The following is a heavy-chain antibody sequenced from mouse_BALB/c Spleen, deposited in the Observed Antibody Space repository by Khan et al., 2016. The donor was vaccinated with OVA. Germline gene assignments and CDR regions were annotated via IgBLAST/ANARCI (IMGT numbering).Heavy chain of an antibody. J-gene: IGHJ3*01. Sequence: VQLKESGPDLVKPGASVKMSCKASGYSFTGYYMNWVQQSPGKSLECIGRINPNTGTINYNQKFKGKAILTVDTSSSTAYMELRSLTSEDSAVYYCARGYDFFAYWGQGTLVNGSA. V-gene: IGHV1-26*01. CDR1: GYSFTGYY. D-gene: IGHD2-2*01. CDR3: ARGYDFFAY. CDR2: INPNTGTI.